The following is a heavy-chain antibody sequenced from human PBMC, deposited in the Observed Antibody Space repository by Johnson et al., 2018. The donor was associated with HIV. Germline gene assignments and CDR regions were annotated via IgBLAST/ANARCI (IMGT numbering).Heavy chain of an antibody. V-gene: IGHV3-23*04. J-gene: IGHJ3*02. Sequence: VQLVESGGGLVQPGGSLRLSCAASGFTFSSYAMSWVRQAPGKGLEWVSAISGSGGSTYYADSVKGRFTISRDNSKNTLYLQMNSLRAEDTAVYYCARYSGVDCYPPHDAFDIWGQGTMFTVSS. CDR2: ISGSGGST. D-gene: IGHD2-21*02. CDR3: ARYSGVDCYPPHDAFDI. CDR1: GFTFSSYA.